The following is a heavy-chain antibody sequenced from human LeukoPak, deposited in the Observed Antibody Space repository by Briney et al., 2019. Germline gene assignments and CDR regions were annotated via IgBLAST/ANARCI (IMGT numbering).Heavy chain of an antibody. V-gene: IGHV1-2*07. CDR1: GYTFNENY. J-gene: IGHJ5*02. CDR2: LNPINGDT. Sequence: GAPVKVSCKASGYTFNENYIHWVRQAPGQGLEWMGSLNPINGDTKYAHPFNGRVTMTMDTSISTVYMELKTLTSDDTAVYYCARHDGYGSGRWDWFDPWGQGTLVTVSS. D-gene: IGHD3-10*01. CDR3: ARHDGYGSGRWDWFDP.